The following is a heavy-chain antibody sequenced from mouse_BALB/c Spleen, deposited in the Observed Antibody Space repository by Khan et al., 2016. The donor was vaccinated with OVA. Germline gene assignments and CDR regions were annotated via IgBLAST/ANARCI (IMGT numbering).Heavy chain of an antibody. CDR3: TSHLTGSFAY. CDR2: FKSNGVST. V-gene: IGHV5-6*01. Sequence: EVELVESGGALGKPGGPLRLSWPASGSPFSTFGMPWVRRLPDKKWSWVPTFKSNGVSTYYPDTVKGRFTISRNNAENTLYLQMSSLKSEDTAIYYCTSHLTGSFAYWGQGTLVTVSA. J-gene: IGHJ3*01. CDR1: GSPFSTFG. D-gene: IGHD4-1*01.